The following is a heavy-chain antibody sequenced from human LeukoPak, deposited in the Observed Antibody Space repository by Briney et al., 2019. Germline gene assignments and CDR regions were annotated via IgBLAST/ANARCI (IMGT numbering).Heavy chain of an antibody. J-gene: IGHJ6*03. V-gene: IGHV1-18*01. Sequence: GASVKVSCKASGYTFTSYGISWVRQAPGQGLEWMGWISAYNGSTNYAQKLQGRVTMTTDTSTSTAYMELRSLRSDDTAVYYCARGYCSSTTCYYYYYMDVWGKGTTVTVSS. CDR2: ISAYNGST. CDR1: GYTFTSYG. D-gene: IGHD2-2*01. CDR3: ARGYCSSTTCYYYYYMDV.